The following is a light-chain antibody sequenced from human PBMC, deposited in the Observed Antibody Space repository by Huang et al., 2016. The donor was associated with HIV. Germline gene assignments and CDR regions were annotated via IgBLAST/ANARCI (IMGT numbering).Light chain of an antibody. CDR1: QSVGSY. Sequence: EIVLTQSPATLSLSPGERATLSCRASQSVGSYLAGYHQQLGQAPRLRIYDSSNRATGIPARFRGSGSGTDFTLTIRSLEPEDFAVYYCQQRSKWPPYTFGQGTKVEIK. J-gene: IGKJ2*01. CDR3: QQRSKWPPYT. CDR2: DSS. V-gene: IGKV3-11*01.